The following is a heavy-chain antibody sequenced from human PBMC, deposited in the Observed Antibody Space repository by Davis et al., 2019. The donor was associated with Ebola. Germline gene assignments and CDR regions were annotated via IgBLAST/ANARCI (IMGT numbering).Heavy chain of an antibody. CDR1: GFTFTDYY. CDR3: ARHDDY. V-gene: IGHV3-11*04. Sequence: GGSLRLSCAASGFTFTDYYMGWIRQAPGKGLEWLAYISGDSRTIDYADSVKGRFTVSRDYAKNSLYLQMNTLRDEDTAVYYCARHDDYWGQGTLVTVSS. J-gene: IGHJ4*02. CDR2: ISGDSRTI.